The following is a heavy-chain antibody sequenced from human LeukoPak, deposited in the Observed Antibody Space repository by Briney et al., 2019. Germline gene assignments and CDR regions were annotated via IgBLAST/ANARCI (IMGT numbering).Heavy chain of an antibody. CDR3: ARGPVGGATYYDGVAFDI. D-gene: IGHD1-26*01. CDR2: INHSGST. J-gene: IGHJ3*02. V-gene: IGHV4-34*01. CDR1: GGSFSGYY. Sequence: SETLSLTCAVYGGSFSGYYWSWIRQSPGKGLEWIGEINHSGSTNYNPSLKSRVTISVDTSKNQFSLKLSSVTAVDTAVYYCARGPVGGATYYDGVAFDIWGQGTMVTVSS.